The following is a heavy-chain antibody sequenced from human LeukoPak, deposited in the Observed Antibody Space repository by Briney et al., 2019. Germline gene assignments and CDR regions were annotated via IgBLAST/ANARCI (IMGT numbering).Heavy chain of an antibody. D-gene: IGHD3-10*01. CDR2: IYYSGST. J-gene: IGHJ4*02. CDR3: ARNSRRLWFGELLPYYFDY. V-gene: IGHV4-59*01. Sequence: SETLSLTCTVSGGSISSYYWSWIRQPPGKGLEWIGYIYYSGSTNYSPSLKSRVTISVDTSKNQFSLKLSSVTAADTAVYYCARNSRRLWFGELLPYYFDYWGQGTLVTVSS. CDR1: GGSISSYY.